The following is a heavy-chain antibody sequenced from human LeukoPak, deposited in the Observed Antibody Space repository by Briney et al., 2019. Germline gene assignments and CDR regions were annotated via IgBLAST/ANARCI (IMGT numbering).Heavy chain of an antibody. J-gene: IGHJ4*02. CDR1: GFTYISYG. D-gene: IGHD3-22*01. Sequence: GGSLRLSCAASGFTYISYGMHWVRQAPGKGLEWVAFIRYDGSNKYYADSVKGRFTISRDNSKNTLYLQMNSLRAEDTAVYYCANETYYYDSSGYYSYNFDYWGQGTLVTVSS. CDR2: IRYDGSNK. CDR3: ANETYYYDSSGYYSYNFDY. V-gene: IGHV3-30*02.